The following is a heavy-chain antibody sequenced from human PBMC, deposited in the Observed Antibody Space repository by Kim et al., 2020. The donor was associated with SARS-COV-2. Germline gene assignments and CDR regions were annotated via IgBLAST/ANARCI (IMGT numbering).Heavy chain of an antibody. J-gene: IGHJ4*02. Sequence: SETLSLTCNVSGVSISSHYWSWIRQSPGGGLEWIGYVYYSGSTNFNPSLRSRATISVDTAKNQFSLKLTSATAADTAIYYCARGGVSGYSFFDFWGQGALVTVSS. D-gene: IGHD3-3*01. CDR3: ARGGVSGYSFFDF. CDR1: GVSISSHY. CDR2: VYYSGST. V-gene: IGHV4-59*11.